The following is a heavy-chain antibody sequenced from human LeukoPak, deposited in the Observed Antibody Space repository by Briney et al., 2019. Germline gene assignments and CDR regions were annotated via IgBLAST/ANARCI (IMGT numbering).Heavy chain of an antibody. CDR1: GGSFSGYY. D-gene: IGHD3-9*01. V-gene: IGHV4-59*01. J-gene: IGHJ5*02. Sequence: ETLSLTCAVYGGSFSGYYWSWIRQPPGKGLEWIGYIYYSGSTNYNPSLKSRVTIAVDTSKNQFSLKLSSVTAADTAVYYCARRLRYFDWSDNWFDPWGQGTLVTVSS. CDR3: ARRLRYFDWSDNWFDP. CDR2: IYYSGST.